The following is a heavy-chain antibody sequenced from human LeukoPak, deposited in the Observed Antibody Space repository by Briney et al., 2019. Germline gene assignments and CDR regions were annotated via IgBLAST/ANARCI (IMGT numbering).Heavy chain of an antibody. J-gene: IGHJ2*01. Sequence: PSETLSLTCTVSGGSISRYYWKWIRQPAGKGLEWIGYIYTTGSTNYNRSLKSRVTISVDTSKNQFSLKLSSVTAADTAVYYCARRKLGINTWYFDLWGRGTLVTVSS. CDR1: GGSISRYY. CDR2: IYTTGST. CDR3: ARRKLGINTWYFDL. V-gene: IGHV4-4*09. D-gene: IGHD7-27*01.